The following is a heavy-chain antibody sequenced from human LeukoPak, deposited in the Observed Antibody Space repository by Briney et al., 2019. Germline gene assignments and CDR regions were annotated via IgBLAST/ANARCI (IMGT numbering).Heavy chain of an antibody. CDR2: ISDSSRYI. Sequence: GGSLRLSCAASGFTFSSYSMNWVRQAPGKGLEWVSSISDSSRYIYSADSVKGRFTISRDNAKNSLFLQMNSLRADDTAIYYCARGLHDFSLTFEHWGQGTLVTVSS. CDR3: ARGLHDFSLTFEH. CDR1: GFTFSSYS. J-gene: IGHJ4*02. D-gene: IGHD4-11*01. V-gene: IGHV3-21*01.